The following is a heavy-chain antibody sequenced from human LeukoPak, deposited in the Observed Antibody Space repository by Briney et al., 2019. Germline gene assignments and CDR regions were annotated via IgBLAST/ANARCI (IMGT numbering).Heavy chain of an antibody. Sequence: SQTLSLTCTVSAGSISSGDYYWSWLRQPPGKGLEWIGYIYYSGSTYYSPSLKSRVTISVDTSKNQFSLKLSSVTAADTAVYYCASTNYGSGSYYIIPPFDYWGQGTLVTVSS. J-gene: IGHJ4*02. CDR2: IYYSGST. CDR1: AGSISSGDYY. D-gene: IGHD3-10*01. CDR3: ASTNYGSGSYYIIPPFDY. V-gene: IGHV4-30-4*01.